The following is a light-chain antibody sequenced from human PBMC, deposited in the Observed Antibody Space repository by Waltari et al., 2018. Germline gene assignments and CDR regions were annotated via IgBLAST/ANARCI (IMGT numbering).Light chain of an antibody. CDR2: GAS. J-gene: IGKJ1*01. Sequence: EIVLTPSPGTLSCSLGERATVACRASQSVSRALAWYQQKPGQAPRLLIYGASTRATGIPDRFSGSGSGTDFSLTISRLEPDDFAVYYCQHYLRLPVTFGQGTTVEI. CDR1: QSVSRA. V-gene: IGKV3-20*01. CDR3: QHYLRLPVT.